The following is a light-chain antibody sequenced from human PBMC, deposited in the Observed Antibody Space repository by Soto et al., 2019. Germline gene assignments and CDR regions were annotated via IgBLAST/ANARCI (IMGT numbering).Light chain of an antibody. J-gene: IGKJ1*01. CDR1: QSISTR. V-gene: IGKV1-5*01. Sequence: DIQMTQSPSTLSAYVGDRVTITCRASQSISTRLAWYQQKPGKAPKLLIYDVSSLESGVPSRFSGSGSGTEFTLTISSLQPDDFATYYCQQYNVYSRTFGQGTKVDIK. CDR3: QQYNVYSRT. CDR2: DVS.